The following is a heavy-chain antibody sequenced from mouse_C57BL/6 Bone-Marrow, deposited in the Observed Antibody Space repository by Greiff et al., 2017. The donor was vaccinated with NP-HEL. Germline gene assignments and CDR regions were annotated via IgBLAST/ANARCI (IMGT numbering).Heavy chain of an antibody. V-gene: IGHV1-69*01. Sequence: QVQLQQPGAELVMPGASVKLSCKASGYTFTSYWMHWVKQRPGQGLEWIGEIDPSDSYTNYNQKFKGKSTLTVDKSSSTAYMQLSSLTSEDSAVYYCASVGLLQDYWGQGTTLTVSS. CDR1: GYTFTSYW. CDR2: IDPSDSYT. J-gene: IGHJ2*01. CDR3: ASVGLLQDY. D-gene: IGHD2-3*01.